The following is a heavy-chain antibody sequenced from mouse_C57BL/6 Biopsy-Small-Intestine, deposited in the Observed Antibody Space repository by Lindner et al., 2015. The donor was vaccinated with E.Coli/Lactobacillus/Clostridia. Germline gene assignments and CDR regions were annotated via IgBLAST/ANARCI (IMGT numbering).Heavy chain of an antibody. D-gene: IGHD3-1*01. CDR3: VRSGWGSGTMDY. J-gene: IGHJ4*01. V-gene: IGHV14-2*01. Sequence: VQLHGVWGENLVKPGRQSSCPAQLLASNIKDYYMHWVKQRTEQGLEWIGRIDPENGETKYAPKFQGKATITADTSSNTASLQLSSLTSEDTAVFYCVRSGWGSGTMDYWGSRNLSHRLL. CDR1: ASNIKDYY. CDR2: IDPENGET.